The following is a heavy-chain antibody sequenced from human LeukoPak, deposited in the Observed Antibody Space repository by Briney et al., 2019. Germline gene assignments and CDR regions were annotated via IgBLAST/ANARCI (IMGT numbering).Heavy chain of an antibody. D-gene: IGHD3-10*01. V-gene: IGHV1-46*01. CDR3: ARDHYYYGSGSYYNPLGY. CDR1: GYTFTSNY. Sequence: GASVKVSCKASGYTFTSNYMHWVRQAPGQGLEWMGIINPSGGSTSYAQKFQGRVTMTRDTSTSTVYMELSSLRSEDTAVYYCARDHYYYGSGSYYNPLGYWGQGTLVTASS. J-gene: IGHJ4*02. CDR2: INPSGGST.